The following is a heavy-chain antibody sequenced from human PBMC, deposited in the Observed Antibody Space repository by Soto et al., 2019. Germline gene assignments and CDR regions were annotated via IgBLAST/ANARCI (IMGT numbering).Heavy chain of an antibody. D-gene: IGHD2-21*02. V-gene: IGHV1-3*01. Sequence: ASVKVCCKASGYTFTIYAMHWVRQAPGQRLEWMGWINAGNGNTKYSQKFQGRVTITRDTSASTAYMELSSLRSEDTAVYYCARSIVVVTALDYWGPGTLVTSPQ. CDR2: INAGNGNT. CDR1: GYTFTIYA. J-gene: IGHJ4*02. CDR3: ARSIVVVTALDY.